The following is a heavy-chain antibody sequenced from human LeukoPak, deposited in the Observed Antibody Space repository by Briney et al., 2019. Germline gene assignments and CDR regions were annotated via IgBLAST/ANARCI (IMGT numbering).Heavy chain of an antibody. J-gene: IGHJ6*04. V-gene: IGHV3-11*04. D-gene: IGHD6-13*01. CDR2: ISSSGSTI. Sequence: GGSLRLSCAASGFTFSDYYMSWIRQAPGKGLEWVSYISSSGSTIYYADSVKGRFTISRDNAKNSLYLQMNSLRAEDTAVYYCARDPQARYSSSWCGNVWGKGTTVTVSS. CDR1: GFTFSDYY. CDR3: ARDPQARYSSSWCGNV.